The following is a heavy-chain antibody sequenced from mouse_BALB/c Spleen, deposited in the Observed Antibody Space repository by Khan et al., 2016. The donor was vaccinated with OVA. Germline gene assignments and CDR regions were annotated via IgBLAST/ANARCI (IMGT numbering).Heavy chain of an antibody. CDR3: ARVNSGNRNYLDN. Sequence: QVRLQQSGADLMKPGASVKISCKVAGYTFSSYWIEWIKQRPGHGLEWIGEILPGSGSTNCNEKFKGKATFTADTSSNTAYMQLSSLTSEDSAVNYCARVNSGNRNYLDNWGQGTTRTVSS. CDR2: ILPGSGST. V-gene: IGHV1-9*01. D-gene: IGHD1-1*01. CDR1: GYTFSSYW. J-gene: IGHJ2*01.